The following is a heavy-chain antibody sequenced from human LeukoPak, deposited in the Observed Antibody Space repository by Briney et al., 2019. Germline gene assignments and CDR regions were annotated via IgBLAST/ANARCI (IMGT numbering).Heavy chain of an antibody. CDR1: GGSVSSGSYY. CDR3: ARAYLMDY. CDR2: INHSGST. Sequence: SETLSLTCTVSGGSVSSGSYYWSWIRQPPGKGLEWIGEINHSGSTNYNPSLKSRVTISVDTSKNQFSLKLSSVTAADTAVYYCARAYLMDYWGQGTLVTVSS. V-gene: IGHV4-61*01. J-gene: IGHJ4*02. D-gene: IGHD2-2*02.